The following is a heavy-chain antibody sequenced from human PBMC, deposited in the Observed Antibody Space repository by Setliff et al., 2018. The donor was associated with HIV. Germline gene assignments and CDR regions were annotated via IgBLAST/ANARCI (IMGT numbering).Heavy chain of an antibody. CDR3: ARGVTTIQY. CDR1: GYTFNTYD. J-gene: IGHJ4*02. CDR2: MNANSGSA. V-gene: IGHV1-8*02. Sequence: ASVTVSCKASGYTFNTYDLVWVRQTSGQGLEWMGSMNANSGSAVYAPQFQGRVTMTRNTSISTAYMDMSRLRSEDTAVYYCARGVTTIQYWGQGSLVTVSS. D-gene: IGHD4-4*01.